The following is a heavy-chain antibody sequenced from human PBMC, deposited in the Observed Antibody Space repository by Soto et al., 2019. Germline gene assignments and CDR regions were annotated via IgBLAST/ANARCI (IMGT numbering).Heavy chain of an antibody. CDR1: GDIVSSNSVA. CDR2: TYYRSRWYN. Sequence: SQTLSLTCVFSGDIVSSNSVAWNWVRQSPSRGLEWLGRTYYRSRWYNDYAVSVRSRIAINPDTSKNHFSLQLNSVTPDDTAVYYCARFDEDSDYYYYGMDVWGQGTTVTVSS. D-gene: IGHD3-10*01. V-gene: IGHV6-1*01. CDR3: ARFDEDSDYYYYGMDV. J-gene: IGHJ6*02.